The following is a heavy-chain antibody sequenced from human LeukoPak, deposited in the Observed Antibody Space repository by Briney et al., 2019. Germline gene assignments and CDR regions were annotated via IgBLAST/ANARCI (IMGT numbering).Heavy chain of an antibody. D-gene: IGHD6-13*01. V-gene: IGHV4-4*07. Sequence: SETLSLTCTVSGGSISSYYWSWIRQPAGKGLEWIGRIYTSGSTNYNPSLKSRVTMSVDTSKNQFSLKLSSVTAADTAVYYCAREGYSSSWSSLGDYWGQGTLVTVSS. CDR1: GGSISSYY. CDR2: IYTSGST. CDR3: AREGYSSSWSSLGDY. J-gene: IGHJ4*02.